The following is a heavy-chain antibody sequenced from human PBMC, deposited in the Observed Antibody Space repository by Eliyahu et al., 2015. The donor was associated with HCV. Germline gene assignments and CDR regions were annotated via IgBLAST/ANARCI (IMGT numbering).Heavy chain of an antibody. Sequence: QVQLVQSGAEVKKPGASVKVSCKASGYTFTNYXMHWVXQAPGQGLEWMGIINPSGGSTSYAQKFQGRVTMTRDTSTSTVYMELSSLRSEDTAVYYCARGAKFIVVVTAIPYGMDVWGQGTTVTVSS. CDR2: INPSGGST. D-gene: IGHD2-21*02. J-gene: IGHJ6*02. CDR1: GYTFTNYX. CDR3: ARGAKFIVVVTAIPYGMDV. V-gene: IGHV1-46*01.